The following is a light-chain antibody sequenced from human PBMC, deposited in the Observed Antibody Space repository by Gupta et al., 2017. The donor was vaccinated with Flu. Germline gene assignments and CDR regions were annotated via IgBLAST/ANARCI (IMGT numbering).Light chain of an antibody. Sequence: EIVMTQSPATLSASPGERATLSCRASQSVGSNLAWYQQKPGQAPRLLIYGASTRATAISVRSSGSGSGTEFTLTISSLQSEDFAVYYCQQYNNWPPLTFGGGTKVEIK. V-gene: IGKV3-15*01. CDR2: GAS. J-gene: IGKJ4*01. CDR1: QSVGSN. CDR3: QQYNNWPPLT.